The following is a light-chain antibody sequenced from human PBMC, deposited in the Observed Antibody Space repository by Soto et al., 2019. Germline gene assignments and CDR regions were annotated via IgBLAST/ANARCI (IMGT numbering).Light chain of an antibody. J-gene: IGLJ2*01. V-gene: IGLV1-44*01. CDR2: RDT. Sequence: QSVLTQPPSASGTPGQRVAISCSGGSSDIGSNPVNWYLHLPGAAPKLLIYRDTQRPSGVPDRFSGSKSGTSASLTISGLQSEDGVDYFCSAWDDNIYGPVFGGGTKLTVL. CDR1: SSDIGSNP. CDR3: SAWDDNIYGPV.